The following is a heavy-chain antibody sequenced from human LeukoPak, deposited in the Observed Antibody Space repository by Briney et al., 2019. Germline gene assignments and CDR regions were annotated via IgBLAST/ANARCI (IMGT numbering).Heavy chain of an antibody. CDR1: GFTFSSYA. CDR2: ISGSGGST. CDR3: AKDQQGWPDIFDY. J-gene: IGHJ4*02. D-gene: IGHD3-9*01. Sequence: PGGSLRLSCAASGFTFSSYAMSWVRQAPGKGLEWVSAISGSGGSTYYADSVKGRFTISRDNSKNTLYLQTNSLRAEDTAVYYCAKDQQGWPDIFDYWGQGTLVTVSS. V-gene: IGHV3-23*01.